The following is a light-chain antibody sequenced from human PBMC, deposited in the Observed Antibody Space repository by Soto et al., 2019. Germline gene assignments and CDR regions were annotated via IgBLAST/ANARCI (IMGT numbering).Light chain of an antibody. CDR3: QQRRNWVT. CDR2: DTS. J-gene: IGKJ4*01. Sequence: EIVLTQSPATLSLSPGERATLSCRASQSVDSYLAWYQQKPGQAPRLLIFDTSNRATGIPARFSGSGSGTDFTLTISSLEPEDFAVYYCQQRRNWVTFGGGTKVEIK. CDR1: QSVDSY. V-gene: IGKV3-11*01.